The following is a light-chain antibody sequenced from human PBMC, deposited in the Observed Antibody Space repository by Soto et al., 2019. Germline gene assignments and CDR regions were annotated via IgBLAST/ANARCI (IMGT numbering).Light chain of an antibody. CDR3: SSYTSSSTLDV. CDR2: DVS. J-gene: IGLJ1*01. Sequence: QSVLTQPASVAGSPGQSITISCTGTSSDVGGYKYVSWYQQHPGKAHKLMIYDVSNRPSGVSNRFSGSKSGNTASLTISGLQAEDEADYYCSSYTSSSTLDVFGTGTKLTVL. V-gene: IGLV2-14*01. CDR1: SSDVGGYKY.